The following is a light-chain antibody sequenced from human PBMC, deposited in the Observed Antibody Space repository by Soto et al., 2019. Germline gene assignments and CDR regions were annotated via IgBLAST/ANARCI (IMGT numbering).Light chain of an antibody. J-gene: IGLJ1*01. CDR1: SSDVGGYNY. Sequence: QSVLTQPAFVSGSPGQSITISCTGTSSDVGGYNYVSWYQHHPGKAPKLMISEVSNRPSGVSTRFSGSKSGNTASLTISGLQAEDEADYYCSSYTSTSTRVFGTGTKANGL. CDR2: EVS. V-gene: IGLV2-14*01. CDR3: SSYTSTSTRV.